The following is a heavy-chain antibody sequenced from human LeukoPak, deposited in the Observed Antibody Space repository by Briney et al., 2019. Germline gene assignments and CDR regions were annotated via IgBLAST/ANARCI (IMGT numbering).Heavy chain of an antibody. Sequence: AASVKVSCKASGYTFTSYGISWVRQAPGQGLEWMGWISAYNGNTNYAQKLQGRVTMTTDTSTSTAHMELRSLRSDDTAVYYCARDGETGYYYGMDVWAKGPRSPSP. CDR3: ARDGETGYYYGMDV. D-gene: IGHD3-3*01. V-gene: IGHV1-18*01. CDR1: GYTFTSYG. CDR2: ISAYNGNT. J-gene: IGHJ6*02.